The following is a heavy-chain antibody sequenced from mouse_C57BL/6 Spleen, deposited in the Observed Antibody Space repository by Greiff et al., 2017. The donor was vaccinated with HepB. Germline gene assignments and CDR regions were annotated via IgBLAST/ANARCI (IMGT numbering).Heavy chain of an antibody. CDR2: IYPGDGDT. D-gene: IGHD3-2*02. CDR1: GYAFSSYW. Sequence: QVQLQQSGAELVKPGASVKISCKASGYAFSSYWMNWVKQRPGKGLEWIGQIYPGDGDTNYNGKFKGKATLTADKSSSTAYMQLSSLTSEASAVYFCAREETAQATAMDYWGQGTSVTVSS. CDR3: AREETAQATAMDY. V-gene: IGHV1-80*01. J-gene: IGHJ4*01.